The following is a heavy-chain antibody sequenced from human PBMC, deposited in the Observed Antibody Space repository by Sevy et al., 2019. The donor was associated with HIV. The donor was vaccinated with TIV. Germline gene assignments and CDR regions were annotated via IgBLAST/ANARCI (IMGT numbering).Heavy chain of an antibody. CDR1: GFTFSSYT. J-gene: IGHJ3*02. CDR2: IIIGSNYI. V-gene: IGHV3-21*03. Sequence: GGSLRLSCAASGFTFSSYTMDWVRQAPGKGLEWVSSIIIGSNYIYYADSLKGRFTISRDNAKNSVFLQMHSLRAEDTALYYCARRGALTDDGFDIWGQGTMVTVSS. D-gene: IGHD3-16*01. CDR3: ARRGALTDDGFDI.